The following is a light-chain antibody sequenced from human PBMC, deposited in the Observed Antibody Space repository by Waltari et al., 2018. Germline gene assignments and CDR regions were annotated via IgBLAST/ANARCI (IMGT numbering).Light chain of an antibody. V-gene: IGKV1-5*03. CDR3: QQYDSFPLT. Sequence: DIQMTQSPSTLSASIGDTITITCRASQSISSWLAWYQQKPGKAPKVLIFRASTLEDVVPSRFSVGGSGTKFTLIISSLRPDDFATYYCQQYDSFPLTFGGGTSVEIK. J-gene: IGKJ4*01. CDR2: RAS. CDR1: QSISSW.